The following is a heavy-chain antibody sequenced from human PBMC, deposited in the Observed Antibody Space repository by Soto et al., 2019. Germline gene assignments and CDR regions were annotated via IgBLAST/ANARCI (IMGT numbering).Heavy chain of an antibody. J-gene: IGHJ6*02. V-gene: IGHV4-39*01. Sequence: SCTVSGGSISSSSYYWGWIRQPPGKGLEWIGSIYYSGSTYYNPSLKSRVTISVDTSKNQFSLKLSSVTAADTAVYYCASQLVGPSYYYYGMDVWGQGTTVTVSS. CDR1: GGSISSSSYY. CDR2: IYYSGST. D-gene: IGHD6-6*01. CDR3: ASQLVGPSYYYYGMDV.